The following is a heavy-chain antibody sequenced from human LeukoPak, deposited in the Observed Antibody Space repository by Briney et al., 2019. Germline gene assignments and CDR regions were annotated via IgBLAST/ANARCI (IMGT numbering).Heavy chain of an antibody. D-gene: IGHD5-18*01. CDR1: GGSISSYY. CDR3: AREARGYSYGSPDY. Sequence: SETLSLTCTVSGGSISSYYWSWIRQPPGKGLEWIGYIYYSGSTNYNPPLKSRVTISVDTSKNQFSLKLSSVTAADTAVYYCAREARGYSYGSPDYWGQGTLVTVSS. V-gene: IGHV4-59*12. CDR2: IYYSGST. J-gene: IGHJ4*02.